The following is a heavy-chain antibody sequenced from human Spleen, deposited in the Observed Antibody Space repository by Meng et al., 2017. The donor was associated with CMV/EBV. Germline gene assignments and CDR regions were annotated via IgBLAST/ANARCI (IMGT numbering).Heavy chain of an antibody. CDR3: TRQGSDYSSDFAY. V-gene: IGHV3-66*04. CDR1: GFTVNNNY. J-gene: IGHJ4*02. CDR2: IYSEGSGSST. D-gene: IGHD4-11*01. Sequence: GESLKISCAVSGFTVNNNYMSWVRQAPGKGLEWVSIIYSEGSGSSTYYADSVKGRFTISRDNAKNSLFLQMSSLRAEDTAVYYCTRQGSDYSSDFAYWGQGTLVTVSS.